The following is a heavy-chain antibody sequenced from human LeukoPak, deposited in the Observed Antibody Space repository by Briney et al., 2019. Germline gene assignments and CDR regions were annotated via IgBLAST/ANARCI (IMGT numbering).Heavy chain of an antibody. CDR1: GFTFSSYE. D-gene: IGHD2-15*01. CDR3: ARDGCSGGSCWFDY. CDR2: ISSSGSTI. V-gene: IGHV3-48*03. J-gene: IGHJ4*02. Sequence: GGSPRLSCAASGFTFSSYEMNWVRQAPGKGLEWVSYISSSGSTIYYADSVKGRFTISRDNAKNSLYLQMNSLRAEDTAVYYCARDGCSGGSCWFDYWGQGTLVTVSS.